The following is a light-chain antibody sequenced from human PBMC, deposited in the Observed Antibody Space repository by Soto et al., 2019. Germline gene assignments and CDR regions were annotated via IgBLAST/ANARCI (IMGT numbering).Light chain of an antibody. Sequence: DIQMTQSPSSLSASVGDRFTITCRASQTISTYLNWYQQKPGKAPGLLIYDASSLLSGVPSRFSGSGSGTDFTLTIASLQPEDFSTYYCQQSDSTPYTFGQGTKVDI. CDR3: QQSDSTPYT. CDR1: QTISTY. V-gene: IGKV1-39*01. J-gene: IGKJ2*01. CDR2: DAS.